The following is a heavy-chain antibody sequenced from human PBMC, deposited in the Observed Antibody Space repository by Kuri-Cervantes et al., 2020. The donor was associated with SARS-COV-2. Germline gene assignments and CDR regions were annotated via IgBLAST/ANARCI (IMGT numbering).Heavy chain of an antibody. Sequence: SETLSLTCTVSGGSVSSGSYYWSWILQPPGKGLEWIGYIYYSGSTNYNPSLKSRVTISVDTSKNQFSLKLSSVTAADTAVYYCARDGAGVAVAGTSNWFDPWGQGTLVTVSS. CDR1: GGSVSSGSYY. V-gene: IGHV4-61*01. CDR2: IYYSGST. CDR3: ARDGAGVAVAGTSNWFDP. J-gene: IGHJ5*02. D-gene: IGHD6-19*01.